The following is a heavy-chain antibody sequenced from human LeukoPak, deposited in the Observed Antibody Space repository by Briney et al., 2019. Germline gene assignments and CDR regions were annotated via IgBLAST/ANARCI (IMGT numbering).Heavy chain of an antibody. CDR3: AKVPYSDYGSGRPPFMDV. CDR1: GFPFSNYA. V-gene: IGHV3-23*01. D-gene: IGHD3-10*01. CDR2: ISGGGGDT. J-gene: IGHJ4*02. Sequence: GGSLRLSCAASGFPFSNYAMTWVRQAPGKGLEWVSTISGGGGDTYYADSVKGRFTISRDNSKNTLYLQMNSLRAEDTAIHYCAKVPYSDYGSGRPPFMDVWGQGTLVTVSS.